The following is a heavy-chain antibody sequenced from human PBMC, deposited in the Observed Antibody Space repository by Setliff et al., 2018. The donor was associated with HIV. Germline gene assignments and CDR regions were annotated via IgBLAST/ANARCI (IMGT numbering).Heavy chain of an antibody. J-gene: IGHJ6*02. Sequence: PGGSLRLSCAASGLTFSDAWMNWVRQAPGKGLEWVGRIKSNTDGGTPQYAAPVKGRFTISRDDSQNTVFLQMNSLKTEDTAVYYCTTTWGNFWSGYYYYGMDVWGQGTTVTVSS. CDR1: GLTFSDAW. V-gene: IGHV3-15*01. CDR3: TTTWGNFWSGYYYYGMDV. D-gene: IGHD3-3*01. CDR2: IKSNTDGGTP.